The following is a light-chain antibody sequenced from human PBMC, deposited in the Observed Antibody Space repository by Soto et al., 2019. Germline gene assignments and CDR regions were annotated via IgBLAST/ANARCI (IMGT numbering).Light chain of an antibody. CDR1: QSVSSSY. V-gene: IGKV3-20*01. CDR3: QQYDSSPLT. CDR2: GAS. J-gene: IGKJ1*01. Sequence: EIVLTQSPGTLSLSPGERATLSCRASQSVSSSYLAWHQQKPGQAPRLLIYGASSRATGMPDRFSGSGSGTDFTLTISRLEPEDFEVYYCQQYDSSPLTFGQGTKVEIK.